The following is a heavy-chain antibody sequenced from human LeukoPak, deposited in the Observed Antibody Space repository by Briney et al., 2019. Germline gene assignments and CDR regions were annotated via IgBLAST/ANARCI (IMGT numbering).Heavy chain of an antibody. D-gene: IGHD3-22*01. Sequence: PGESLRLSCATSGFTFSSSTFGSYTMNWVRQAPGKGLEWVSSISSTGTYIYYTDSVKGRFTISRDIANSLLYLQMNSLRAEDTAMYYCAKYDNSGRAGGYWGQGTLVTVSS. CDR1: GFTFSSSTFGSYT. J-gene: IGHJ4*02. V-gene: IGHV3-21*01. CDR2: ISSTGTYI. CDR3: AKYDNSGRAGGY.